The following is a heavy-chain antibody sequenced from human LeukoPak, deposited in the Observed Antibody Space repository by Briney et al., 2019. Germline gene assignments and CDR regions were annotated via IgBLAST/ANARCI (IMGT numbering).Heavy chain of an antibody. CDR2: ISGSGGDT. CDR1: GFTFRSYA. D-gene: IGHD6-19*01. V-gene: IGHV3-23*01. Sequence: GGSLRLSCVASGFTFRSYAIYWVRQAPGKGLAWGSRISGSGGDTYFADSVKGRFTISRDNSKNTVFLQMDSLRAEDTAVYYCAKTTAGYSSGRYPGWPIDYWGQGTLVTVSS. J-gene: IGHJ4*02. CDR3: AKTTAGYSSGRYPGWPIDY.